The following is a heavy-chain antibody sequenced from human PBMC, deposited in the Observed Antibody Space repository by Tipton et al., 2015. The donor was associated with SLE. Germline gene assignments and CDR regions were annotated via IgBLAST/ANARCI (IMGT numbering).Heavy chain of an antibody. CDR3: ARQRVVNGFFEL. V-gene: IGHV3-23*01. Sequence: SLRLSCAASGFTFNIHAMTWVRQAPGKGLKWVSGISGGRTYYADSVKGRFSISRDNSKNTLYLQMNSLRAEDTAVYYCARQRVVNGFFELWGRGTLVAVSS. J-gene: IGHJ2*01. CDR2: ISGGRT. CDR1: GFTFNIHA. D-gene: IGHD4-23*01.